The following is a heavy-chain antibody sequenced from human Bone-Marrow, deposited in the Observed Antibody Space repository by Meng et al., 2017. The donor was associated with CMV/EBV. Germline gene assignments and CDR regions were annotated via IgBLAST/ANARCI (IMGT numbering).Heavy chain of an antibody. CDR3: ARGPTTAKPFDY. CDR1: GFIFNNYA. CDR2: ISYDGTNK. D-gene: IGHD4-17*01. Sequence: GGSLRLSCAASGFIFNNYAIHWVRQAPGKGLEWLAVISYDGTNKFYADSVKGRFTISRDNSKNTLYLQMNSLRAEDTAVYYCARGPTTAKPFDYWGQGTLVTVSS. V-gene: IGHV3-30-3*01. J-gene: IGHJ4*02.